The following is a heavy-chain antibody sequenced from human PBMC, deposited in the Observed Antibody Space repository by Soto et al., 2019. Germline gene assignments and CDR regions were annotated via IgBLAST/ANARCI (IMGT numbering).Heavy chain of an antibody. CDR2: TYYRSKWYN. V-gene: IGHV6-1*01. CDR3: ATWRFDY. J-gene: IGHJ4*02. Sequence: PSQTLSLTCSISGDSVSSNSAAWNWIRHSPSRGLEWLGRTYYRSKWYNDYAVSMRSRITINPYTTKNQFSLQLNSATPEDTAVYYCATWRFDYWGQGTLVTVSS. CDR1: GDSVSSNSAA.